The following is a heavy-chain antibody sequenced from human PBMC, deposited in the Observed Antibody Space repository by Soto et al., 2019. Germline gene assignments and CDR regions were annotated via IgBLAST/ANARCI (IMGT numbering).Heavy chain of an antibody. V-gene: IGHV1-69*01. Sequence: QVQLVQSVAEVKKPGSSLKVSCKASGGTFSSYAISWVRQAPGPGLEWRGGIIPIFGTANYAQKFQGRVTITADESTSTAYMELSSLRSEDTAVYYCARLGTPYYSSSWGNWFDPWGQGPLVTVSS. D-gene: IGHD6-13*01. CDR3: ARLGTPYYSSSWGNWFDP. J-gene: IGHJ5*02. CDR2: IIPIFGTA. CDR1: GGTFSSYA.